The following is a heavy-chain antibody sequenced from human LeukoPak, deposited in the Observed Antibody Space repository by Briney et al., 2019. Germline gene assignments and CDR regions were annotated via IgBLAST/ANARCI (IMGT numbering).Heavy chain of an antibody. CDR1: GFTFTSHW. J-gene: IGHJ3*01. V-gene: IGHV3-7*01. D-gene: IGHD2-8*02. CDR3: ARDQGYCTSVNCRGDAFDV. Sequence: GGALRLSCEASGFTFTSHWMSGVRPVPGKVLEWVAKINEVEREKYYVDAVKGRFTIPRDNAKNSLSLQMNSLRAEDTAVYYCARDQGYCTSVNCRGDAFDVWGQGSMVSVSS. CDR2: INEVEREK.